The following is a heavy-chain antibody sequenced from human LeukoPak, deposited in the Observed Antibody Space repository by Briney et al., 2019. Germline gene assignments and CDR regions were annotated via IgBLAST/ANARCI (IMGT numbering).Heavy chain of an antibody. J-gene: IGHJ4*02. CDR1: GITVSSNY. CDR3: ARGLGYSSGWYPYYFDY. Sequence: GGSLRLSCAASGITVSSNYMSWVRQAPGKGLEWVSVIYSGGSTYYADSVKGRYTISRDNSKNTLYLQMNSLRAEDTAVYYCARGLGYSSGWYPYYFDYWGQGTLVTVSS. V-gene: IGHV3-53*01. D-gene: IGHD6-19*01. CDR2: IYSGGST.